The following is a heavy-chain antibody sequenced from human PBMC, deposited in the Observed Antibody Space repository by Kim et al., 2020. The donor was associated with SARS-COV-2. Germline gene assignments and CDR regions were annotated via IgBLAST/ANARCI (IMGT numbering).Heavy chain of an antibody. D-gene: IGHD4-17*01. V-gene: IGHV3-7*01. CDR1: GFTFNSRW. J-gene: IGHJ4*02. CDR3: ATVCGSRPSW. CDR2: IRPEGSAT. Sequence: GGSLRLSCEASGFTFNSRWMSWVRQAPGKGLECVASIRPEGSATYYVDSVKGRFTISRDNVKNSLYLMMSSLSAEDTAVYYCATVCGSRPSWWGQGTLVT.